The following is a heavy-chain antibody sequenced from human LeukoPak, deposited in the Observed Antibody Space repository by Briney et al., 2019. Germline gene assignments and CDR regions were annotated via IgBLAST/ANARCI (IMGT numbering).Heavy chain of an antibody. J-gene: IGHJ4*02. CDR2: INPNSGGT. V-gene: IGHV1-2*02. Sequence: ASVKVPCKASGYTFTDYYMHWVRQAPGQGLEWMGWINPNSGGTNYAQKFQGRVTMTRDTSISTAFMELSSLRSDDTAVYYCAPTLNYYDSSGYSPPFDYWGQGALVTVSS. CDR3: APTLNYYDSSGYSPPFDY. D-gene: IGHD3-22*01. CDR1: GYTFTDYY.